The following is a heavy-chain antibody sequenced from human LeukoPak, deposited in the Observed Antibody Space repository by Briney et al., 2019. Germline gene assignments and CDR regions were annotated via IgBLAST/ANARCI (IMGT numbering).Heavy chain of an antibody. CDR2: ISGSGGST. CDR1: GLTFSSYA. Sequence: GGSLRLSCAASGLTFSSYAMSWVRQAPGKGLEWVSAISGSGGSTYYADSVKGRFTISRDNSKNTLYLQMNSLRAEDTAVYYCAKELRTYCSGGSCYWAKYFDYWGQGTLVTVSS. V-gene: IGHV3-23*01. D-gene: IGHD2-15*01. J-gene: IGHJ4*02. CDR3: AKELRTYCSGGSCYWAKYFDY.